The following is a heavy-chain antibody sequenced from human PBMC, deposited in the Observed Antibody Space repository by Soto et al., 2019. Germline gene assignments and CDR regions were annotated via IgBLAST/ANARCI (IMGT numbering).Heavy chain of an antibody. Sequence: EVQLLESGGGLVQPGGSLRLSCAASGFTFSSYALRWVRQAPGKGLEWVSAISGSGGSTYYADSVKGRFTISRDNSKITLYLQMTSLRAEDTAVYYCAKPLGGYYYYGMDVWGQGTTVTVSS. CDR2: ISGSGGST. CDR1: GFTFSSYA. J-gene: IGHJ6*02. CDR3: AKPLGGYYYYGMDV. V-gene: IGHV3-23*01.